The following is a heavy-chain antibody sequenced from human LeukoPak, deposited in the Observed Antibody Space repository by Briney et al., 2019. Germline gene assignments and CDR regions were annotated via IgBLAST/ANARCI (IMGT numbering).Heavy chain of an antibody. D-gene: IGHD5-18*01. V-gene: IGHV3-30*02. Sequence: GGSLSLSCAASGFTLSGYGMHWVRQAPGKGLEWVAFIRLDGSDEYYGDSVKGRFTISRDNSKNTLYLQMNSLRPEDTAVYYCARDHSQNFDYWGQGTLVTVSS. J-gene: IGHJ4*02. CDR1: GFTLSGYG. CDR2: IRLDGSDE. CDR3: ARDHSQNFDY.